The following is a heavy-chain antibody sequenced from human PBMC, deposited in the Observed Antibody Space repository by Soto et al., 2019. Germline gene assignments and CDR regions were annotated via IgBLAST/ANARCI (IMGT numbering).Heavy chain of an antibody. V-gene: IGHV3-30-3*01. Sequence: GGSLRLSCAASGFTFSSYAMHWVRQAPGKGLEWVAVISYDGSNKYYADSVKGRFTISRDNSKNTLYLQMNSLRAEDTAVYYCARDPNYYDSSGYYPWGQGTLVTVSS. CDR2: ISYDGSNK. CDR3: ARDPNYYDSSGYYP. CDR1: GFTFSSYA. J-gene: IGHJ5*02. D-gene: IGHD3-22*01.